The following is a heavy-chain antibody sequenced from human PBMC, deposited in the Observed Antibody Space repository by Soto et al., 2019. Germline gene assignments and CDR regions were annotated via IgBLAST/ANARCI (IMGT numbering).Heavy chain of an antibody. V-gene: IGHV5-51*03. Sequence: EVQLVQSGAEVKKPGESLKISCKGSGHSFTSYWIGWVRQMPGKGLEWMGIIYPGDSDTRYSPSFQGQVTISADKSISTAYLHWSSLKASDTAMYYCARARVTIVRGVPARYFDYWGQGTLVTVSS. CDR1: GHSFTSYW. D-gene: IGHD3-10*01. CDR3: ARARVTIVRGVPARYFDY. J-gene: IGHJ4*02. CDR2: IYPGDSDT.